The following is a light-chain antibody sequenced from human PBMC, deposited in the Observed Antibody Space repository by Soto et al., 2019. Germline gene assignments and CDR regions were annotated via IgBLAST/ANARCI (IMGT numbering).Light chain of an antibody. CDR3: SSYAGSNNFV. V-gene: IGLV2-8*01. CDR2: EVS. CDR1: SSDVGGYNY. J-gene: IGLJ1*01. Sequence: QSALTQPPSASGSPGQSVTISCTGTSSDVGGYNYVSWYQQHPGKAPKLMIYEVSKRPSGVPDRFSGSKSGNTASLTVSGLQPEDEADYYCSSYAGSNNFVFGTGTQVTVL.